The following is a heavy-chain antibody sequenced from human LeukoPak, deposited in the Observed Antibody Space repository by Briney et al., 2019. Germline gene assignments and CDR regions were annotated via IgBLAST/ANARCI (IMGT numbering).Heavy chain of an antibody. CDR3: AKDGGYCSSTSCYPNSEYFDY. Sequence: GGSLGLSCAASGFTFSSYGMHWVRQAPGKGLEWVAFIRYDGSNKYYADSVKGRFTISRDNSKNTLYLQMNSLRAEGTAVYYYAKDGGYCSSTSCYPNSEYFDYWGQGTLVTVSS. CDR2: IRYDGSNK. CDR1: GFTFSSYG. D-gene: IGHD2-2*03. V-gene: IGHV3-30*02. J-gene: IGHJ4*02.